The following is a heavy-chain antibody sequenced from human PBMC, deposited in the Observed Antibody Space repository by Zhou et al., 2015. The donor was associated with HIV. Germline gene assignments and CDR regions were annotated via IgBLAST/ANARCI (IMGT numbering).Heavy chain of an antibody. CDR2: IWYDATNR. Sequence: QLVESGGGVVQPGRSLRLSCAASGFSFSSYGIHWVRQAPGRGLEWVAVIWYDATNRYYADSVKGRFTISRDNSKNTLYLQMNSLRTEDTAVYYCARGRELLQGGYFDYWGQGTLVTVSS. CDR1: GFSFSSYG. CDR3: ARGRELLQGGYFDY. V-gene: IGHV3-33*01. J-gene: IGHJ4*02. D-gene: IGHD1-26*01.